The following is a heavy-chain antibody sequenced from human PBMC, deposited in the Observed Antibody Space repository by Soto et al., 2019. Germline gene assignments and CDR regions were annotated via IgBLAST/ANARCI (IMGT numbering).Heavy chain of an antibody. CDR1: GYTFTSYA. CDR2: INAGNGNT. V-gene: IGHV1-3*01. CDR3: ARDDDILTGSYYYDGMDV. J-gene: IGHJ6*02. Sequence: QVQLVQSGAEVKKPGASVKVSCKASGYTFTSYAMHWVRQAPGQRLEWMGWINAGNGNTKYSQKFQGRVTITRDTSASTAYMELSSLRSEDTAVYYCARDDDILTGSYYYDGMDVWGQGTTVTVSS. D-gene: IGHD3-9*01.